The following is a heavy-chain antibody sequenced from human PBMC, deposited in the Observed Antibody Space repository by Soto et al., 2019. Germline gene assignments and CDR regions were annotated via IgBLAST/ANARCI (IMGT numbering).Heavy chain of an antibody. D-gene: IGHD3-10*01. Sequence: GGSLRLSCAASGFTFSSYSMNWVRQAPGKGLEWVSSISSSSSYIYYADSVKGRFTISRDNAKNSLYLQMNSLRAEDTAVYYCARDGDYGSGILVFDPWGQGTLVTVSS. CDR2: ISSSSSYI. CDR1: GFTFSSYS. V-gene: IGHV3-21*01. CDR3: ARDGDYGSGILVFDP. J-gene: IGHJ5*02.